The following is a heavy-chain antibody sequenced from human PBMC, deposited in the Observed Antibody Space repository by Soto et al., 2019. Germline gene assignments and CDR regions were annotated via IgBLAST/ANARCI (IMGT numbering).Heavy chain of an antibody. CDR2: LYYSGST. Sequence: SETLSLTCSVSGVSITSYYWSWIRQPPGKGLEWIAYLYYSGSTSYNPSLKSRVSISLDTSKNQFSLKLSSVTAADTAVYYCARTYDGSGPNSGGYGFDIWGQGTMVT. CDR3: ARTYDGSGPNSGGYGFDI. D-gene: IGHD3-22*01. CDR1: GVSITSYY. V-gene: IGHV4-59*01. J-gene: IGHJ3*02.